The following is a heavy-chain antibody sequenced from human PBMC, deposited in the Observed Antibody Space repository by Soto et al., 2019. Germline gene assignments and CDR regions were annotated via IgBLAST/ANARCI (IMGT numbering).Heavy chain of an antibody. CDR1: GFTVSSNY. Sequence: GGSLRLSCAASGFTVSSNYMSWVRQAPGKGLEWVSVIYSGGSTYYADSLKGRFTISRDNSKNTLYLQMNSLRAEDTAVYYCAAGKAAAGLTFDYWGQGTLVTVSS. CDR2: IYSGGST. V-gene: IGHV3-53*01. D-gene: IGHD6-13*01. J-gene: IGHJ4*02. CDR3: AAGKAAAGLTFDY.